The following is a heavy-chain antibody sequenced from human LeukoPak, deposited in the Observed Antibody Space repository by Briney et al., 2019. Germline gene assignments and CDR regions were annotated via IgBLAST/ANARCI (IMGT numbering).Heavy chain of an antibody. J-gene: IGHJ4*02. Sequence: PGGSLRLSCAASGFTFNSYDMVWVRQAPGKGLEWVSYISPSGSVMSYSDSVKGRFTVSRDNAKNLMYLQMSSLRAEDTAVYYCARDTYSSTVTPLDYWGQGTLVTVSS. V-gene: IGHV3-48*03. CDR2: ISPSGSVM. CDR3: ARDTYSSTVTPLDY. CDR1: GFTFNSYD. D-gene: IGHD4-17*01.